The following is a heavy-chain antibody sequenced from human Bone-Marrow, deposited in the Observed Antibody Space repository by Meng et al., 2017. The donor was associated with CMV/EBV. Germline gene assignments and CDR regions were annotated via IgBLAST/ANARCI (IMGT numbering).Heavy chain of an antibody. CDR2: IRSSGSAI. CDR1: GFTFSTYS. CDR3: ARGDETTGYYFEY. J-gene: IGHJ4*02. Sequence: GESLKISCAASGFTFSTYSMNWVRQAPGKGLEWVSYIRSSGSAIYYAASAKGRFTVSRDNAKSSLYLQMKSLRAEDTAVYYCARGDETTGYYFEYWGQGTLVTVSS. V-gene: IGHV3-48*04. D-gene: IGHD3-9*01.